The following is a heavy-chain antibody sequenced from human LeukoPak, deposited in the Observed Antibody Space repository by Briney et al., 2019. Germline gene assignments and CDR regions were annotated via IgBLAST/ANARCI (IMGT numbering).Heavy chain of an antibody. J-gene: IGHJ5*02. V-gene: IGHV6-1*01. CDR3: ARDRFQVGATTIWFDP. CDR1: GDSVSSNSAA. CDR2: TYYRSKWYN. Sequence: SQTLSLTCAISGDSVSSNSAAWNWIRQSPSRGLEWLGRTYYRSKWYNDYAVSVKSRITINPDTSKNQFSLQLNSVTPEDTAVYYCARDRFQVGATTIWFDPWGQGTLVTVSS. D-gene: IGHD1-26*01.